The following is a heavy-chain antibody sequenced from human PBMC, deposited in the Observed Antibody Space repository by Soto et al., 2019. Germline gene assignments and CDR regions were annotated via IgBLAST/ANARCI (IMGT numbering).Heavy chain of an antibody. J-gene: IGHJ4*02. Sequence: QLYRVESGGGVVQPGRSLRLSCAASGFTFSDYDMNWVRQDPGKGLGWVAVTSFDGNHTYYADSVKGRFTISKDNSKNTLHLQKNSLRGEASAVYYCARGDHYMFRTGHYTLAGLESWGQGTLVTVSS. D-gene: IGHD3-9*01. CDR3: ARGDHYMFRTGHYTLAGLES. V-gene: IGHV3-30-3*01. CDR2: TSFDGNHT. CDR1: GFTFSDYD.